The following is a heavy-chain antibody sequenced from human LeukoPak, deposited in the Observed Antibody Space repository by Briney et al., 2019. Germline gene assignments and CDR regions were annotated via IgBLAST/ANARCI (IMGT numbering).Heavy chain of an antibody. CDR1: GFTFSSYA. CDR3: AKAGGLRVFSDWSQSGY. V-gene: IGHV3-23*01. J-gene: IGHJ4*02. D-gene: IGHD6-19*01. Sequence: GGSLRLSCAASGFTFSSYAMTWVRQAPGKGLDWVSTISGSGVGTYYADSVKGRFTISRDNSKNTLYLQMNSLRAHDTAVYYCAKAGGLRVFSDWSQSGYWGQGTLVTVSS. CDR2: ISGSGVGT.